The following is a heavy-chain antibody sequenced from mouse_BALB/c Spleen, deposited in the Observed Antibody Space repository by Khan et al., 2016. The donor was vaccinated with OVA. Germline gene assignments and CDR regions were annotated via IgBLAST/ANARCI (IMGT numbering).Heavy chain of an antibody. CDR1: GYTFTTYW. CDR2: INPTSGYT. CDR3: ARDRIDY. J-gene: IGHJ2*01. Sequence: VQLQVPGAELAKPGASVKMSCKASGYTFTTYWMHLVNQRRGQGLEWIGYINPTSGYTDYNEKFKDKATLSADKSSNTAYMQLSSMTSEDSAVYYGARDRIDYWGQGTTLTVSS. V-gene: IGHV1-7*01.